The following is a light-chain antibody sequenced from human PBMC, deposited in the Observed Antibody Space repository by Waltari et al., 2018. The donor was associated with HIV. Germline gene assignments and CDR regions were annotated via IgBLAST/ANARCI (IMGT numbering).Light chain of an antibody. V-gene: IGLV3-1*01. J-gene: IGLJ2*01. CDR3: QAGYTRTG. Sequence: SYEMTQPPSVSVSPGQTAIITCSGHRLSDRYVCWYQHRPGLSPLLVIYEDNKRPSGIPERFSGSTSGDTATLTISGTQPIDEADYYCQAGYTRTGFGGGTKLTVL. CDR1: RLSDRY. CDR2: EDN.